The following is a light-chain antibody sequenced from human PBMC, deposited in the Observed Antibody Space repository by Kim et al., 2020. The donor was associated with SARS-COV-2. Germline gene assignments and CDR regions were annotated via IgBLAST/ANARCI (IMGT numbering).Light chain of an antibody. Sequence: VSVALGQTARITCGGNNIGSKNVHWYQQQPGQAPVLVIYRDSNRPSGIPERFSGSNSGNTATLTISRAQAGDEADYYCQVWDSSVVFGGGTQLTVL. CDR3: QVWDSSVV. J-gene: IGLJ2*01. V-gene: IGLV3-9*01. CDR2: RDS. CDR1: NIGSKN.